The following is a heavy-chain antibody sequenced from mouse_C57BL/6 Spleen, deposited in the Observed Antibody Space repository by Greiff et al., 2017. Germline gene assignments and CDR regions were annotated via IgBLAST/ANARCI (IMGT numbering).Heavy chain of an antibody. D-gene: IGHD3-1*01. Sequence: VQLVESGAELVRPGASVTLSCKASGYTFTDYEMHWVKQTPVHGLEWIGAIDPETGGTAYNQKFKGKAILTADKSYSTAYMELRSLTSGDSAVYYCTRSSLWYWGQGTTLTVSS. J-gene: IGHJ2*01. CDR3: TRSSLWY. CDR2: IDPETGGT. V-gene: IGHV1-15*01. CDR1: GYTFTDYE.